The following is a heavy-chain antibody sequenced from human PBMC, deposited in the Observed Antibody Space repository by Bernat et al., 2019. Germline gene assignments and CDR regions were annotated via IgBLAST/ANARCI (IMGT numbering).Heavy chain of an antibody. J-gene: IGHJ6*02. V-gene: IGHV3-33*01. D-gene: IGHD4-17*01. CDR3: ATVSHDDYARGGIDV. Sequence: GESGGGVVQPGRSLRLSCVASGFTFSTYGMHWVRQAPGKGLEWVAVIWYDGSDKYYADSVKGRFTISRDNSKNTLYLQMNSLRAEDTAVYYCATVSHDDYARGGIDVWGQGTTVTVSS. CDR2: IWYDGSDK. CDR1: GFTFSTYG.